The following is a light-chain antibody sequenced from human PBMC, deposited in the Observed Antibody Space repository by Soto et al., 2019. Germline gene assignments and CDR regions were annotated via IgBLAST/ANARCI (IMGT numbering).Light chain of an antibody. V-gene: IGKV1-9*01. J-gene: IGKJ1*01. CDR1: QGISRY. CDR2: GAS. Sequence: DIHLTQSPSFLSASVGDRVTITCRASQGISRYLAWYQQKPGKAPKVLIYGASTLQSGVPSRFSGSGSGTEFTLAISSLQPEDFATYYCQQLNSYPRTFGQGTKVEIK. CDR3: QQLNSYPRT.